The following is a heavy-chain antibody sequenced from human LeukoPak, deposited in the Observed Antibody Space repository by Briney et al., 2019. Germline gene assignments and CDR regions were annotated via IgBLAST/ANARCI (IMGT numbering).Heavy chain of an antibody. CDR3: ARDLLRVDAFDI. D-gene: IGHD2/OR15-2a*01. CDR2: IYYSGGT. J-gene: IGHJ3*02. Sequence: SETLSLTCTVSGGSISSYYWSWIRQPPGKGLEWIGYIYYSGGTNYNPSLKSRVTISVDTSKNQFSLKLSSVTAADTAVYYCARDLLRVDAFDIWGQGTMVTVSS. CDR1: GGSISSYY. V-gene: IGHV4-59*01.